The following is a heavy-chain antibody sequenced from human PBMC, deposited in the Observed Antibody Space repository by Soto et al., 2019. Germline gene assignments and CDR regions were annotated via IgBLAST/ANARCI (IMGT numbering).Heavy chain of an antibody. CDR3: ARDDVLCDGGRCYGVPLDV. D-gene: IGHD2-15*01. CDR1: GGSISSSSYY. CDR2: IYYSGST. Sequence: SETLSLTCTVSGGSISSSSYYWGWIRQPPGKGLEWIGSIYYSGSTYYNPSLKGRFTISRDNSKNTLYLQMNSLRAEDTAVYYCARDDVLCDGGRCYGVPLDVWGEGTTVTVSS. V-gene: IGHV4-39*01. J-gene: IGHJ6*04.